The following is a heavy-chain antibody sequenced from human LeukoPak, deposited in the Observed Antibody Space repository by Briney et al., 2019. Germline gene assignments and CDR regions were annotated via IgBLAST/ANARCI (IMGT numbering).Heavy chain of an antibody. Sequence: PGGSLRLSCAASGFTFSSYWMHWVRQAPGKGLVWVSRINSDGSSTSYADSVKGRFTISRDNSKNTVSLQINSLRVDDTAVYYCVKSDCASDGCKLLSYWGQGTLVSASS. CDR3: VKSDCASDGCKLLSY. V-gene: IGHV3-74*01. J-gene: IGHJ4*02. CDR2: INSDGSST. D-gene: IGHD3-10*01. CDR1: GFTFSSYW.